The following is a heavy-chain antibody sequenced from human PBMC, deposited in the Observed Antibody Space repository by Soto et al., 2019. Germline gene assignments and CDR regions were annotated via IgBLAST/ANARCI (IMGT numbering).Heavy chain of an antibody. CDR2: IIPIFGTV. CDR3: AKGAVAGTPTSYYYYGMDV. Sequence: QVQLLQSGAEVKKPGSSVRVSCEASGGTFRTYAISWVRQAPGQGLEWMGEIIPIFGTVNYAQKFQGRVTTHADKSTTPVYMDLRRLRSEDTAVYYCAKGAVAGTPTSYYYYGMDVWGQGTTVTVSS. V-gene: IGHV1-69*14. CDR1: GGTFRTYA. D-gene: IGHD6-19*01. J-gene: IGHJ6*02.